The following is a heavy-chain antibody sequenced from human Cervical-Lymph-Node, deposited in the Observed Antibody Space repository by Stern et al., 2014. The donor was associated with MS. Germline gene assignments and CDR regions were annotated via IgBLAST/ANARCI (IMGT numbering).Heavy chain of an antibody. Sequence: VQLEESGAEVKKPGSSVKVSCKASGGTFSSYAISWVRQAPGQGLEWMGGIIPIFGTANYAQKFQGSVSITADESTSTAYMELSSLRSEDAAVYYCARDLPYSSGFSLGGFDPWGQGTLVTVSS. CDR3: ARDLPYSSGFSLGGFDP. J-gene: IGHJ5*02. V-gene: IGHV1-69*01. CDR2: IIPIFGTA. D-gene: IGHD6-19*01. CDR1: GGTFSSYA.